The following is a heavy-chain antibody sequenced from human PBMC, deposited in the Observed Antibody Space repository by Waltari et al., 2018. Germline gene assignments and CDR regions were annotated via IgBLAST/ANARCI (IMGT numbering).Heavy chain of an antibody. CDR2: IYTSGST. D-gene: IGHD3-10*01. V-gene: IGHV4-61*02. CDR3: AREAVLWFGELFFDY. Sequence: QVQLQESGPGLVKPSQTLSLTCTVSGGSISSGSYYWSWIRQPAGKGLEWIGRIYTSGSTNYNPSRKSRVTISVDTSKNQFSLKLSSVTAADTAVYYCAREAVLWFGELFFDYWGQGTLVIVSS. CDR1: GGSISSGSYY. J-gene: IGHJ4*02.